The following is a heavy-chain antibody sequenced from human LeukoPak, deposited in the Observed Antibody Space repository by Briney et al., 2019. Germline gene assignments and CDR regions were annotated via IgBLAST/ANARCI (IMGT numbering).Heavy chain of an antibody. D-gene: IGHD1-26*01. Sequence: SETLSLTCTVSGGSFSSYYWSWIRQPPGKGLEWIGYIYYSGSTGYNPSLKSRVTISVDTSKKQFSLKLSSVTAADTAFYYCARYIVSYPHDAFDIWGQGTMVTVSS. CDR3: ARYIVSYPHDAFDI. CDR1: GGSFSSYY. J-gene: IGHJ3*02. CDR2: IYYSGST. V-gene: IGHV4-59*01.